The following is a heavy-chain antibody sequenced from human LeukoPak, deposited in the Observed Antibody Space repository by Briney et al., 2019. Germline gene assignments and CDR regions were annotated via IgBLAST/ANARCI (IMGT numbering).Heavy chain of an antibody. J-gene: IGHJ6*03. D-gene: IGHD3-22*01. CDR1: GFTFSSYS. CDR2: ITSGSSII. CDR3: AKGLYDSRGYYYYADYYYYMDV. Sequence: PGGSLRLSCAASGFTFSSYSMNWVRQAPGKGLEWIAYITSGSSIIYYADSVKGRFTISRDNAKNALYLQMNSLRAEDTAVYYCAKGLYDSRGYYYYADYYYYMDVWGKGTTVTVSS. V-gene: IGHV3-48*04.